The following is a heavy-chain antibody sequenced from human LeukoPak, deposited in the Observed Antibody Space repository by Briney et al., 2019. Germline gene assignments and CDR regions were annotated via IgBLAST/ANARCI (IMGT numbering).Heavy chain of an antibody. V-gene: IGHV1-69*13. J-gene: IGHJ4*02. CDR2: IIPIFGTA. CDR1: GGTFSSYA. D-gene: IGHD3-10*01. Sequence: GASVKVSCKASGGTFSSYAISWVRQAPGQGLEWMGGIIPIFGTANYAQKFQGRVTITADESTSTAYMELSSLRSEDTAVYYCARSPPPPLWFGELFPYYFDYWGQGTLVTVSS. CDR3: ARSPPPPLWFGELFPYYFDY.